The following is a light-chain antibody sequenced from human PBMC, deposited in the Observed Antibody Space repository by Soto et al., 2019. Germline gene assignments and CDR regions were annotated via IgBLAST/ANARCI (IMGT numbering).Light chain of an antibody. CDR2: WAS. J-gene: IGKJ2*02. CDR3: QQYYSLPMCT. V-gene: IGKV4-1*01. CDR1: QSVLYSSNNKNY. Sequence: DIEMTQSPDSLAVSLGERATINCKSSQSVLYSSNNKNYLAWYQQEPGQPPKLLIYWASTRESGVPDRFSGSGSGTDFTLIISSLQAEDVAVYYCQQYYSLPMCTFGQGTKLEIK.